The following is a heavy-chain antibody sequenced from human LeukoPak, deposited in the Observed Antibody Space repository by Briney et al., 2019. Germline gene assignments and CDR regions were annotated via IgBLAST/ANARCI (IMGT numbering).Heavy chain of an antibody. CDR3: AKDGYYYDSSGYYDY. Sequence: TGGSLRLSCAASGFTFSSYAMSWVRQAPGKGLEWVSAISGSGGSTYYADSVKGRFTISRDNSRNTLYLQMNSLRAEDTAAYYCAKDGYYYDSSGYYDYWGQGTLVTVSA. CDR2: ISGSGGST. V-gene: IGHV3-23*01. CDR1: GFTFSSYA. D-gene: IGHD3-22*01. J-gene: IGHJ4*02.